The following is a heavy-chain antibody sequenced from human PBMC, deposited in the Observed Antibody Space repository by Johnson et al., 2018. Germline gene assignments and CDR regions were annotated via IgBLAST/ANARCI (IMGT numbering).Heavy chain of an antibody. CDR2: ISYDDSNK. D-gene: IGHD1-1*01. Sequence: QVQLGEAGGGVVQPGRSLGLSCAASGFTFSSYGMHWVRQAPGKGLEWVGGISYDDSNKSYAASVKGRFTISRDNSKKTLYLQMNSLRPEDTAVYYCAWDVGRWNDAFDIWGQGTMVTVSS. V-gene: IGHV3-30*03. CDR3: AWDVGRWNDAFDI. J-gene: IGHJ3*02. CDR1: GFTFSSYG.